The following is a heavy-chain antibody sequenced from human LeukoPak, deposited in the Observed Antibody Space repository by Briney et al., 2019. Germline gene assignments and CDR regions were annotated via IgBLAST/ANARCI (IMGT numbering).Heavy chain of an antibody. CDR3: ARDAYDSSGYYTI. V-gene: IGHV4-61*01. Sequence: SETLSLTCTVSGGSVSSGSYYWSWIRQLPGKGLEWIGYIYYSGSTNYNPSLKSRVTISVDTSKNQFSLKLSSVTAADTAVYYCARDAYDSSGYYTIWGQGTLVTVSS. D-gene: IGHD3-22*01. J-gene: IGHJ4*02. CDR2: IYYSGST. CDR1: GGSVSSGSYY.